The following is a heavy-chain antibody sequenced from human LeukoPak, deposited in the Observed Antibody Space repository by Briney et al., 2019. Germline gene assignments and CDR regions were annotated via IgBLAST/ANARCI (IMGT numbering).Heavy chain of an antibody. CDR2: IYYSGST. V-gene: IGHV4-59*01. D-gene: IGHD1-26*01. J-gene: IGHJ2*01. CDR1: GGSISSYY. Sequence: SETLSLTCTVSGGSISSYYWSWIRQPPGKGLEWNGYIYYSGSTNYNPSLKSRVTVSVDTSKNQFSLKLSSVTAADTAVYYCARGGWELRDWYFDLWGRGTLVTVSS. CDR3: ARGGWELRDWYFDL.